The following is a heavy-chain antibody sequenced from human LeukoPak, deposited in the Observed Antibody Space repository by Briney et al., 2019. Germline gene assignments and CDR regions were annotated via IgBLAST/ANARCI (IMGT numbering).Heavy chain of an antibody. CDR3: ARDRPNYYGSDGHYYRRDGDY. CDR2: ITSRGEST. D-gene: IGHD3-22*01. CDR1: GFTFSIYA. Sequence: GGSLRLSCAASGFTFSIYAMSWVGQAPGKRLQWVSSITSRGESTWYVDSVKGRFTITRDNSENTLYLQMHSLRAEDTAVYYCARDRPNYYGSDGHYYRRDGDYWGRGTLVSVSS. J-gene: IGHJ4*02. V-gene: IGHV3-23*01.